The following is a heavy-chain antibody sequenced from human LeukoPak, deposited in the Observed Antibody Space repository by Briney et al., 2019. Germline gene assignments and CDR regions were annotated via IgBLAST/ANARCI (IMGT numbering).Heavy chain of an antibody. CDR1: GFTFSSYE. CDR2: ISSSGSTI. J-gene: IGHJ4*02. Sequence: PGGSLRLSCAASGFTFSSYEMNWVRQAPGKGLEWVSYISSSGSTIYCADSVKGRFTISRDNAKNSLYLQMNGLRAEDTAVYYCAGDSGYSSSWAPFDYWGQGTLVTVSS. CDR3: AGDSGYSSSWAPFDY. V-gene: IGHV3-48*03. D-gene: IGHD6-13*01.